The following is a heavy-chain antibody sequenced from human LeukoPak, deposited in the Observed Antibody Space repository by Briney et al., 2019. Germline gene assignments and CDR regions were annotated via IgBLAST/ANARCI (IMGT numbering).Heavy chain of an antibody. CDR1: GLTFSSYW. Sequence: GGSLRLSCAASGLTFSSYWMHWVRQAPGKGLVWVSRINSDGSSTSYADSVKGRFTISRDNAKNTLYLQMNSLRAEDTAVYYCARGDRITIFGVVIKARYFQHWGQGTLVTVSS. D-gene: IGHD3-3*01. CDR3: ARGDRITIFGVVIKARYFQH. CDR2: INSDGSST. V-gene: IGHV3-74*01. J-gene: IGHJ1*01.